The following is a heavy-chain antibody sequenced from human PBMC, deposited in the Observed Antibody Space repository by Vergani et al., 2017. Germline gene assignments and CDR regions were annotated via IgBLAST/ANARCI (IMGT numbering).Heavy chain of an antibody. J-gene: IGHJ4*02. CDR3: ASQPKSSSSYSGDY. CDR2: IIPIFGTA. CDR1: GGTFSSYA. D-gene: IGHD6-13*01. Sequence: QVQLVQSGAEVKKTGASVKVSCKASGGTFSSYAISWVRQAPGQGLEWMGRIIPIFGTANYAQKFQGRVTITADESTSTAYMELSNLRSEDTAVYYCASQPKSSSSYSGDYWGQGTLVTVSS. V-gene: IGHV1-69*18.